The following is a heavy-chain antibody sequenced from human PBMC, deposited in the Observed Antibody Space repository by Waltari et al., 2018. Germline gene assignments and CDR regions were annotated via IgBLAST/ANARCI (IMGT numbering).Heavy chain of an antibody. J-gene: IGHJ4*02. V-gene: IGHV4-39*02. CDR3: ARSFGGSGSYKFDY. D-gene: IGHD3-10*01. CDR1: GGSISTSTHY. CDR2: VYYNGQA. Sequence: QLQLQESGPRLVRSSETLSLTCTVSGGSISTSTHYWAWIRQTPGKGPAWIGSVYYNGQAYYNPSLESRVTMSVDTSKNHFSLDLESVSTPDTSIYFCARSFGGSGSYKFDYWGQGILVTVSS.